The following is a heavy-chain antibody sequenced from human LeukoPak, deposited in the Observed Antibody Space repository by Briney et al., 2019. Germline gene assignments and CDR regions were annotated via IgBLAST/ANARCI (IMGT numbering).Heavy chain of an antibody. Sequence: SETLSLTCTVSGGSISSYYWSWIRQPPGKGLEWIGYIYYSGSTNYNPSLKSRVTISVDTSKNQFSPKLSSVTAADTAVYYCARYAAAGTDYYYYMDVWGKGTTVTVSS. CDR1: GGSISSYY. J-gene: IGHJ6*03. V-gene: IGHV4-59*01. CDR2: IYYSGST. D-gene: IGHD6-13*01. CDR3: ARYAAAGTDYYYYMDV.